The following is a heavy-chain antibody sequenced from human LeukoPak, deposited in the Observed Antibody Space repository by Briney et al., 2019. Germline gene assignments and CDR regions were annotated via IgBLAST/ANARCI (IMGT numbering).Heavy chain of an antibody. Sequence: ASVKVSCKASGYTFTSYYMHWVRQAPGQGLEWMGIINPSGGSTSYAQKFQGRATMTRDTSTSTVYMELSSLRSEDTAVYYCARSPIKKYYFDYWGQGTLVTVSS. CDR1: GYTFTSYY. V-gene: IGHV1-46*01. D-gene: IGHD2-21*01. J-gene: IGHJ4*02. CDR2: INPSGGST. CDR3: ARSPIKKYYFDY.